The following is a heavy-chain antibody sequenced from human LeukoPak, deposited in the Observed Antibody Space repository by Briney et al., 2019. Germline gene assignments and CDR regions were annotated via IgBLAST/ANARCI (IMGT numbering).Heavy chain of an antibody. CDR2: ISGSGVTM. Sequence: GGSLRLSCAASGLTFSSYGMNWVRQAPGRGLEWVSYISGSGVTMYYADSVKGRFTISRDDAKNSLYLQMNSLRAEDTAVYYCAREDIRLDYFDYWGQGTLVTISS. CDR1: GLTFSSYG. D-gene: IGHD6-19*01. J-gene: IGHJ4*02. CDR3: AREDIRLDYFDY. V-gene: IGHV3-48*03.